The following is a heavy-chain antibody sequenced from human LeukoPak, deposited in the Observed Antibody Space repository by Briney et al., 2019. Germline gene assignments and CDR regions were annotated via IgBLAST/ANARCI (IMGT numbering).Heavy chain of an antibody. J-gene: IGHJ4*02. CDR2: INHSGST. CDR1: GGSISSYY. Sequence: SETLSLTCTVSGGSISSYYWSWIRQPPGKGLEWIGEINHSGSTNYNPSLKSRVTISVDTSKNQFSLKLSSVTAADTAVYYCARMGRIAVAGTQKVNDYWGQGTLVTVSS. D-gene: IGHD6-19*01. V-gene: IGHV4-34*01. CDR3: ARMGRIAVAGTQKVNDY.